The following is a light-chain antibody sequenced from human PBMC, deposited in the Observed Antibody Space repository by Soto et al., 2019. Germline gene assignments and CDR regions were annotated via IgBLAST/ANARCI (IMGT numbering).Light chain of an antibody. CDR1: QSVSSTY. Sequence: EIVLTPSPGTLSLSPGERATLSCRASQSVSSTYLAWYQQKPGQAPRLLIYCASSRATAIPDRFSGSGSGTDFSLTISRLEPEDFAVYYCQQYGSSPRTFGQGTKVEIK. CDR3: QQYGSSPRT. V-gene: IGKV3-20*01. CDR2: CAS. J-gene: IGKJ1*01.